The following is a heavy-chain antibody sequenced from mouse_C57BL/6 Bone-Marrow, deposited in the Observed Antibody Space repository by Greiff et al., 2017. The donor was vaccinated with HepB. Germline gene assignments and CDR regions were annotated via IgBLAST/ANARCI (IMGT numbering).Heavy chain of an antibody. CDR1: GYTFTSYW. CDR3: ARGGLGPYFDY. J-gene: IGHJ2*01. V-gene: IGHV1-64*01. CDR2: IHPNSGST. Sequence: QVQLQQPGAELVKPGASVKLSCKASGYTFTSYWMHWVKQRPGQGLEWIGMIHPNSGSTNYNEKFKSKATLTVDKSSSTAYMQLSSRTSEDSAVYYCARGGLGPYFDYWGQGTTLTVSS. D-gene: IGHD4-1*01.